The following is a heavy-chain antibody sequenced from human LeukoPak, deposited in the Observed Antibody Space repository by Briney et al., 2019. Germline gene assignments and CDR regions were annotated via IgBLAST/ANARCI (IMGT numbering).Heavy chain of an antibody. CDR3: AREGTLSGGYSYGPIDY. CDR2: IYYSGST. Sequence: SETLSLTCTVSGGSISSGGYYWSWIRQHPGKGLEWIGYIYYSGSTYYNPSLKSRVTMSVDTSKNQFSLKLSSVAAADTAVYYCAREGTLSGGYSYGPIDYWGQGTLVTVSS. V-gene: IGHV4-31*03. D-gene: IGHD5-18*01. CDR1: GGSISSGGYY. J-gene: IGHJ4*02.